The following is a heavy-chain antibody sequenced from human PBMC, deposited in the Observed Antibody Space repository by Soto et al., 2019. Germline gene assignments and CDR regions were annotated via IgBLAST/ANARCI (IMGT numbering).Heavy chain of an antibody. CDR2: ISAYNGNT. D-gene: IGHD3-16*01. Sequence: QVQLVQSGAEVKKPGASVKVSCKTSGYTFTNFGISWVRQAPGQGLEWMGWISAYNGNTNYAQKFQGRVTMTTDTPTSTAYMEVRSQRSDETAVDYCARGGTRFDYGGQGTLVTVSS. CDR1: GYTFTNFG. CDR3: ARGGTRFDY. V-gene: IGHV1-18*01. J-gene: IGHJ4*02.